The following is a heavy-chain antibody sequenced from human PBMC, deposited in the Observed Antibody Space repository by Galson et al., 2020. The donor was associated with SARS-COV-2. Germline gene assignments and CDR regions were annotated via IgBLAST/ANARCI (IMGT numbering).Heavy chain of an antibody. CDR1: GYKFTGYT. Sequence: ASVKVSCKASGYKFTGYTINWVRQAPGQGLEWLGWIHANTGNLMYAQGFPGRFVFSSDSSVSTAYLEITSLKTEDTAVYYCATRGETGYGYWGQGTLVTVSS. CDR2: IHANTGNL. CDR3: ATRGETGYGY. V-gene: IGHV7-4-1*02. D-gene: IGHD5-12*01. J-gene: IGHJ4*02.